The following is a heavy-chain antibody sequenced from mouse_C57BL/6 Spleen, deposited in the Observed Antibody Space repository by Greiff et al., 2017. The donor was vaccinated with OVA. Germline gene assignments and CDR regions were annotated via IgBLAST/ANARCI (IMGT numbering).Heavy chain of an antibody. D-gene: IGHD2-1*01. CDR2: IYPGDGDT. V-gene: IGHV1-80*01. CDR1: GYAFSSYW. Sequence: QVQLQQSGAELVKPGASVKISCKASGYAFSSYWMNWVKRRPGKGLEWIGQIYPGDGDTNYNGKFKGKATLTADKSSSTAYMQLSSLTSEDSAVYFCARWVDGNFDYWGQGTTLTVSS. J-gene: IGHJ2*01. CDR3: ARWVDGNFDY.